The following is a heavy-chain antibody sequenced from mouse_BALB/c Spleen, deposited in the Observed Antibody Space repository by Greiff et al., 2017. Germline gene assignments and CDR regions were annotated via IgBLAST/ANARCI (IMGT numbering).Heavy chain of an antibody. CDR1: GFNIKDTY. V-gene: IGHV14-3*02. CDR3: ARPYYGNEYYYAMDY. Sequence: VQLQQSGAELVKPGASVKLSCTASGFNIKDTYMHWVKQRPEQGLEWIGRIDPANGNTKYDPKFQGKATITADTSSNTAYLQLSSLTSEDTAVYYCARPYYGNEYYYAMDYWGQGTSVTVSS. CDR2: IDPANGNT. D-gene: IGHD2-10*01. J-gene: IGHJ4*01.